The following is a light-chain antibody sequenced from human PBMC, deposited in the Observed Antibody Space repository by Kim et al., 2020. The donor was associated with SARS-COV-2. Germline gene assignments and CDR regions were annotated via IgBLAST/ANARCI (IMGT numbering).Light chain of an antibody. CDR1: QTISTY. J-gene: IGKJ2*01. Sequence: DIQMTQSPSSLSASVGDRVTITCRASQTISTYLNWYHQKPGKAPNLLIYATSNLQNGVPSRFSGSGSGTDFTLTISSLQPEDCEIYYGQQTYGTTTFGQGTKLEI. V-gene: IGKV1-39*01. CDR2: ATS. CDR3: QQTYGTTT.